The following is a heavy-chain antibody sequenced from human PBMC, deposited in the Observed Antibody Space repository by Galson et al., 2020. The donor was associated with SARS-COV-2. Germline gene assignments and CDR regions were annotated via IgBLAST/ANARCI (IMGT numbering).Heavy chain of an antibody. J-gene: IGHJ4*02. Sequence: GESLKISCAASGFIVSNNYMSWVRQAPGKGLEWASDIYRGGTTYYADSVTGRFTLPRDNSKNTLYLQMNSLRAEDTAVYYCARGPDYDFWSGYPRVGYYFDYWGQGTLVTVSS. CDR2: IYRGGTT. D-gene: IGHD3-3*01. V-gene: IGHV3-53*01. CDR3: ARGPDYDFWSGYPRVGYYFDY. CDR1: GFIVSNNY.